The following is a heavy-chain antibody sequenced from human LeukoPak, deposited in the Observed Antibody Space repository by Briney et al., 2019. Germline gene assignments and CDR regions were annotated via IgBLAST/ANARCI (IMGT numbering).Heavy chain of an antibody. D-gene: IGHD3-22*01. V-gene: IGHV3-43*02. CDR1: GFTFDDYA. CDR3: AKDSRPDSSGYCGIDY. J-gene: IGHJ4*02. CDR2: ISGDGGRT. Sequence: GGSLRLSCAASGFTFDDYAMHWVRQAPGKGLEWVSLISGDGGRTYYADSVKGRFTIPRDNSKNSLYLQMNSLRTEDTALYYCAKDSRPDSSGYCGIDYWGQGTLVTVSS.